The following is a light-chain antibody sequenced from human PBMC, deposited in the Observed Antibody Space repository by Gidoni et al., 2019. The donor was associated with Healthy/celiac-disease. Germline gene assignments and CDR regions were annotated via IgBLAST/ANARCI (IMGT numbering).Light chain of an antibody. CDR2: AAS. V-gene: IGKV1-39*01. CDR1: QSISSY. J-gene: IGKJ2*01. CDR3: QQSYSTPHYT. Sequence: DIQMTQSPSSLSASVGDRVTITCRASQSISSYLNWYQQKPGEAPKLLIYAASSLQSGVPSRFSGSGSGTDFTLTISSLQPEDFATYYCQQSYSTPHYTLGQGTKLEIK.